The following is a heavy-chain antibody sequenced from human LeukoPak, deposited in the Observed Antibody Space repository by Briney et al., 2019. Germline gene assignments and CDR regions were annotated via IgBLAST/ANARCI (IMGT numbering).Heavy chain of an antibody. CDR2: INHRGDT. V-gene: IGHV4-34*01. Sequence: SETLSLTCAVYGESFSAYYWSWIRQSPGKGLEWIAEINHRGDTNYNPSVKSRVTISIDTSKNQFSLKVRSLTAADMAVYYCARGPTISETGYFDFWGQGTLVTVSS. J-gene: IGHJ4*03. CDR3: ARGPTISETGYFDF. D-gene: IGHD1-1*01. CDR1: GESFSAYY.